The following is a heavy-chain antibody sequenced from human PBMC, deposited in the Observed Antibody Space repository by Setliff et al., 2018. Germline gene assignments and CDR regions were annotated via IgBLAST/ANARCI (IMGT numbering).Heavy chain of an antibody. V-gene: IGHV4-39*07. CDR2: IYYSGST. D-gene: IGHD3-10*01. Sequence: SETLSLTCTVSGDSISSSSYYWGWIRQPPGKGLEWIGSIYYSGSTYYNPSLKSRVTISVDTSKNQFSLQLSSVTAADTAVYYCARVSYYGSFSYNYYMDVWGKGTTVTVSS. J-gene: IGHJ6*03. CDR3: ARVSYYGSFSYNYYMDV. CDR1: GDSISSSSYY.